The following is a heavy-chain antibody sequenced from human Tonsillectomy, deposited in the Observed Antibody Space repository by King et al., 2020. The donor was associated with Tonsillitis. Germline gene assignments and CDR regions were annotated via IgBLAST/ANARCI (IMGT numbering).Heavy chain of an antibody. J-gene: IGHJ4*02. CDR3: ARTVGYSGSGILFDY. V-gene: IGHV2-70*15. CDR1: GFSLNTRGMC. Sequence: QVTLKESGPALVKPTQTLTLTCTFSGFSLNTRGMCVSWIRQPPGKALEWLARIDWDDDKYSSASLKTRLTISKDTSKNQVVLRMTNMDPVDTATYYCARTVGYSGSGILFDYWGQGTLVTVSS. D-gene: IGHD3-10*01. CDR2: IDWDDDK.